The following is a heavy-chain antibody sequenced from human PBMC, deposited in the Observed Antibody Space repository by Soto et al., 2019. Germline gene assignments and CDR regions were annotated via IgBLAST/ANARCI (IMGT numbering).Heavy chain of an antibody. D-gene: IGHD5-12*01. J-gene: IGHJ6*02. CDR2: INPSGGST. V-gene: IGHV1-46*01. CDR1: GYTFTSYY. Sequence: ASVKVSCKASGYTFTSYYMHWVLQAPGQGLEWMGIINPSGGSTSHAQKFQGRVTMTRDTSTSTVYMELSSLRSEDTAVYYCASGGETGYSGYDYRVYYYGMDVWGQGTTVTVSS. CDR3: ASGGETGYSGYDYRVYYYGMDV.